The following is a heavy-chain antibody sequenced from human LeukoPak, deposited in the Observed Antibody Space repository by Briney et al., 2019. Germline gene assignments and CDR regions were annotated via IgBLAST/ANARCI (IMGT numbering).Heavy chain of an antibody. CDR1: GYTFTGYY. J-gene: IGHJ3*02. Sequence: ASVKVSCKASGYTFTGYYMHWVRQAPGQGLEWMGWINPNSGGTNYAQKFQGRVTMTRDTSISTAYMELSRLRSDDTAVYYCASYRYYYDRSGYEPTGFDIWGQGTMVTVSS. V-gene: IGHV1-2*02. CDR2: INPNSGGT. D-gene: IGHD3-22*01. CDR3: ASYRYYYDRSGYEPTGFDI.